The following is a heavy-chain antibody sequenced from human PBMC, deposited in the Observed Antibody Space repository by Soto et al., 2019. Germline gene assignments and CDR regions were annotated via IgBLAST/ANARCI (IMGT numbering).Heavy chain of an antibody. CDR3: ARDDYMNRNYYYYGLDV. D-gene: IGHD4-4*01. CDR2: IHYSGST. CDR1: GGSISSGGYY. J-gene: IGHJ6*02. Sequence: QVQLQESGPGLVKPSQTLSLTCTVSGGSISSGGYYWSWVRQHPGKGREWIGYIHYSGSTYYNPSLKSRVTISLDTSKNQFSLRLRSVTAADTAVYYCARDDYMNRNYYYYGLDVWGQGTTVTVSS. V-gene: IGHV4-31*03.